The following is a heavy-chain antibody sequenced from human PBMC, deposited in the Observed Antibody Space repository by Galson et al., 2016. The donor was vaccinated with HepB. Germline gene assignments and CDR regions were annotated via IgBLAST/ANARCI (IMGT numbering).Heavy chain of an antibody. V-gene: IGHV4-31*03. Sequence: TLSLTCTVSGASVSNRRYYWSWIRQHPGKGLEWIANIYYSGSTYYNPSLKSRLTVSVDTSTNQFSLNVTSVTAADTAVYYCASARIGITHTTHFDDWGQGTLVTVSS. D-gene: IGHD1-20*01. CDR3: ASARIGITHTTHFDD. CDR1: GASVSNRRYY. CDR2: IYYSGST. J-gene: IGHJ4*02.